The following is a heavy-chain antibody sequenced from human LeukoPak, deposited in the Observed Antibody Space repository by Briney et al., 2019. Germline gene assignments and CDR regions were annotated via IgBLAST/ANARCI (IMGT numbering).Heavy chain of an antibody. CDR1: GGSISSYY. CDR2: IYYSGST. J-gene: IGHJ4*02. V-gene: IGHV4-59*01. CDR3: ARDTGDKVDY. Sequence: SETLSLTCTVSGGSISSYYWSWIRQPPGKGLEWIGYIYYSGSTNYNPPLKSRVTISVDTSKNQFSLKLSSVTAADTAVYYCARDTGDKVDYWGQGTLVTVSS. D-gene: IGHD7-27*01.